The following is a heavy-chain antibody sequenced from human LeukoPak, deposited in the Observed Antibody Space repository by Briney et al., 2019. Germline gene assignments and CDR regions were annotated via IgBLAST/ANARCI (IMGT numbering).Heavy chain of an antibody. Sequence: GASVKVSCKAPGYTFTSYFMHWVRQAPGQGLEWMGGFDPEDGETIYAQKFQGRVTMTEDTSTDTAYMELSSLRSEDTAVYYCATDLHHYGDYVFSDYWGQGTLVTVSS. CDR3: ATDLHHYGDYVFSDY. CDR2: FDPEDGET. CDR1: GYTFTSYF. J-gene: IGHJ4*02. D-gene: IGHD4-17*01. V-gene: IGHV1-24*01.